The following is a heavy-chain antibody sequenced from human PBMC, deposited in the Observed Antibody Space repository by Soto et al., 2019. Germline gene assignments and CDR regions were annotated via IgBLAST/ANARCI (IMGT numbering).Heavy chain of an antibody. J-gene: IGHJ6*02. D-gene: IGHD3-10*01. Sequence: PGGSLRLSCAASGFTFRSYEMNWVRQAPGKGLEWVSYISGSASTIYYADSVKGRFTISRDNAKNSLYLQMNSLRAEDTAVYYCARDFGYYGMDVWRQGTTVTVSS. CDR1: GFTFRSYE. V-gene: IGHV3-48*03. CDR2: ISGSASTI. CDR3: ARDFGYYGMDV.